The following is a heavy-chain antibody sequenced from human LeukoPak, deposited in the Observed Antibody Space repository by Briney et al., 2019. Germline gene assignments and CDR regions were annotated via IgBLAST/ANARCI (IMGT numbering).Heavy chain of an antibody. V-gene: IGHV4-39*01. D-gene: IGHD6-19*01. CDR2: IYYSGNT. Sequence: KPSETLPLTCTVSGGSISSSSDYWGWIRQPPGKGLEWIGSIYYSGNTYYNPSLKSRVTISVDTSKKQFSLKLSSVTAADTAVYYCASTPSGSSAWYYFDKWGQGTLVTVSS. J-gene: IGHJ4*02. CDR1: GGSISSSSDY. CDR3: ASTPSGSSAWYYFDK.